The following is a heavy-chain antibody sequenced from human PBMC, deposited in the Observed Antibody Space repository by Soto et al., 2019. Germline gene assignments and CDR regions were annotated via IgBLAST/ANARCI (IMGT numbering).Heavy chain of an antibody. CDR3: ARDPYYDSSGYFPVGFDP. V-gene: IGHV1-2*02. CDR2: INPNGGGT. CDR1: GYTFTGYY. J-gene: IGHJ5*02. Sequence: ASVKVSCKASGYTFTGYYMHWVRQAPGQGLEWMGWINPNGGGTNYAQKFQGRVTMTRDTSISTAYMELSRLRSDDTAVYYCARDPYYDSSGYFPVGFDPWGQGTLVTVSS. D-gene: IGHD3-22*01.